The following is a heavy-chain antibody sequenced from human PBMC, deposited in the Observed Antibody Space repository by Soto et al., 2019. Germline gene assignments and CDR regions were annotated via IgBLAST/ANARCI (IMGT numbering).Heavy chain of an antibody. CDR3: ARGRGWVDP. CDR2: MYYSGST. J-gene: IGHJ5*02. CDR1: GGSITSYY. Sequence: QVQLQESGPGLVKPSETLSLTCTVSGGSITSYYWSWIRQPPGKGLEWNGYMYYSGSTNYNPSLKSRVTISVDTSKNQFSLKLSSVTAADTAVYYCARGRGWVDPWGQGTLVTVSS. V-gene: IGHV4-59*01.